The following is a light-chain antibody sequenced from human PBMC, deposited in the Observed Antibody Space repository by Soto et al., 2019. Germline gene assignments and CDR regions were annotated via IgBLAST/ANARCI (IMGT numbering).Light chain of an antibody. V-gene: IGLV2-14*01. J-gene: IGLJ1*01. Sequence: QSVLTQPASVSGFPGQSITISCTGTSSDVGGYNYVSWYQQHPGKAPKLMIYDVSNRPSGVSNCFSGSKSGNTASLTISGLQAEDEADYYCSSYTSSSSYVFGTGTKVTVL. CDR2: DVS. CDR1: SSDVGGYNY. CDR3: SSYTSSSSYV.